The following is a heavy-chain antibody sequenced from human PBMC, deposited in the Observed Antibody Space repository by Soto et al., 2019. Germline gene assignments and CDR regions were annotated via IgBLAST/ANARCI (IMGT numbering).Heavy chain of an antibody. CDR3: SYSSSWYRDFDY. J-gene: IGHJ4*02. Sequence: GASVKVSCKASGYTFTSYDINWVRQATGQGLEWMGWMNPNSGNTGYAQKFQGRVTMTRNTSISTAYMELSSLRSEDTAVYYCSYSSSWYRDFDYWGQGTLVTVSS. D-gene: IGHD6-13*01. V-gene: IGHV1-8*01. CDR1: GYTFTSYD. CDR2: MNPNSGNT.